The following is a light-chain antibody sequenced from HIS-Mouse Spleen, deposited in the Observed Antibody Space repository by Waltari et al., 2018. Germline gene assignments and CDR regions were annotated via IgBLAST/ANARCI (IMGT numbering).Light chain of an antibody. CDR2: EDN. Sequence: NFMLTQPHSVSESPGKTVTISCTRSSGSIASNYVQWYQQRPGSAPTTVIYEDNQRPSGVPAQFSGSIDSSSNSASLTISGLKTEDEADYYCQSYDSSNLVFGGGTKLTVL. V-gene: IGLV6-57*04. CDR3: QSYDSSNLV. CDR1: SGSIASNY. J-gene: IGLJ3*02.